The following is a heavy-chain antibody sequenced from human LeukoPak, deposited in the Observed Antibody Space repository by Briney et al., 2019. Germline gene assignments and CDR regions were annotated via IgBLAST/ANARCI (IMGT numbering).Heavy chain of an antibody. Sequence: ASVKVSCKVSGHTLTELSMHWVRQAPGKGLEWMGGFDPEDGETIYAQKFQGRITMTEDTSTDTAYMELSSLRSEDTAVYYCATGSSSWYGRDYWGQGTLVTVSS. V-gene: IGHV1-24*01. D-gene: IGHD6-13*01. CDR2: FDPEDGET. CDR3: ATGSSSWYGRDY. CDR1: GHTLTELS. J-gene: IGHJ4*02.